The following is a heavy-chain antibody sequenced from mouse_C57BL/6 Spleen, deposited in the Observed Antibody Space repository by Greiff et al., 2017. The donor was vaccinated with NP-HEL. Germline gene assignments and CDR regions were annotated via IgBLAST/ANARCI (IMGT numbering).Heavy chain of an antibody. CDR3: ATGTKAWFAY. J-gene: IGHJ3*01. V-gene: IGHV5-4*01. CDR2: ISDGGSYT. CDR1: GFTFSSYA. Sequence: EVQLVESGGGLVKPGGSLKLSCAASGFTFSSYAMSWVRQTPEKRLEWVATISDGGSYTYYPDNVKGRFTISRDNAKNNLYLQMSHLKSEDTAMYYCATGTKAWFAYWGQGTLVTVSA. D-gene: IGHD4-1*01.